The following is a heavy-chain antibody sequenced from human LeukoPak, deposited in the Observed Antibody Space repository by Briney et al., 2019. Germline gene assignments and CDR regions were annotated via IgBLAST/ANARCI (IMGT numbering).Heavy chain of an antibody. CDR3: ARRSGHGSGSYYLFDY. CDR2: IYPGDSDT. CDR1: GYSFSNYW. J-gene: IGHJ4*02. D-gene: IGHD3-10*01. V-gene: IGHV5-51*01. Sequence: GESLKISCKGSGYSFSNYWIGWVRQVPGKGLEWMGIIYPGDSDTRYSPSFQGQVTISADKSIRTAYLQWSSLKASDTAMHYCARRSGHGSGSYYLFDYWGRGTLVTVSS.